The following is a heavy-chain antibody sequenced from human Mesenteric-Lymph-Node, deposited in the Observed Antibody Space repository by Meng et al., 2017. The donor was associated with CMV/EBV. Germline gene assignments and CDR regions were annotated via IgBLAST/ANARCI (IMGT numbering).Heavy chain of an antibody. D-gene: IGHD3-9*01. J-gene: IGHJ6*02. CDR3: AREYYDILTGYYTGGTYGMDV. CDR2: IRYDGSNK. V-gene: IGHV3-30*02. Sequence: GESLKISCAASGFTFSSYGMHWVRQAPGKGLEWVAFIRYDGSNKYYADSVKGRFTISRDNSKNTLYLQMNSLRAEDTAVYYCAREYYDILTGYYTGGTYGMDVWGQGTTVTVSS. CDR1: GFTFSSYG.